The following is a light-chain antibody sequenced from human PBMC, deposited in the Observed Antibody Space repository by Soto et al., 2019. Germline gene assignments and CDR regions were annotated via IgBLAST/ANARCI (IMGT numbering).Light chain of an antibody. J-gene: IGLJ2*01. Sequence: QSVLTQPASVSGSPGQSITISCTGTSSDVGGYNYVSWYQQHPGKAPKLMIYDVSNRPSGVSNRFSGSKSGNTASLTISGLPADDEADYYCTSSPSSSTRVFAGGTKLTVL. CDR1: SSDVGGYNY. CDR2: DVS. V-gene: IGLV2-14*01. CDR3: TSSPSSSTRV.